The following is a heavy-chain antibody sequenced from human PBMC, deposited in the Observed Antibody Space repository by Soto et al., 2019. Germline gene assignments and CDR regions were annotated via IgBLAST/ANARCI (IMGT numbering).Heavy chain of an antibody. CDR3: VRRAITATTKWGAFDI. V-gene: IGHV3-23*01. CDR1: DFTFSNYV. D-gene: IGHD1-7*01. J-gene: IGHJ3*02. Sequence: GGSLRLSCAASDFTFSNYVMNWVRQAPGKGLEWVATISYSVDKTHYADSVRGRFTISRDNSKNTLSLQMNSLRAEDAAVYYCVRRAITATTKWGAFDIWGQGTMVTVSS. CDR2: ISYSVDKT.